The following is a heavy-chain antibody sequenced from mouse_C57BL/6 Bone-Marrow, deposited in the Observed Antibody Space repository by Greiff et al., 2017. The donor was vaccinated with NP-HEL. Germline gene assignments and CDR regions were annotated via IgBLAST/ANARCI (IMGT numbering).Heavy chain of an antibody. J-gene: IGHJ2*01. CDR2: IYPGDGDT. D-gene: IGHD2-1*01. CDR3: ARSGLYYGNYGYFDY. CDR1: GYAFSSSW. V-gene: IGHV1-82*01. Sequence: VQLVESGPELVKPGASVKISCKASGYAFSSSWMNWVKQRPGKGLEWIGRIYPGDGDTNYNGKFKGKATLTADKSSSTAYMQLSSLTSEDSAVYFCARSGLYYGNYGYFDYWGQGTTLTVSS.